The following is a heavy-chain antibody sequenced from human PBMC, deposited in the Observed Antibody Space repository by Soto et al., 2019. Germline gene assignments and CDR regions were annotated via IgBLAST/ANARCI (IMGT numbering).Heavy chain of an antibody. CDR2: INPNDGGT. CDR3: AKDAGPSVTKYYYFDN. J-gene: IGHJ4*02. Sequence: VKVSCKPSGYTFTNYFIQWLRQAPGQGLEWMGWINPNDGGTNYAQKFQGRVAVTSDTSISTAYMELSSLRGEDTAIYYCAKDAGPSVTKYYYFDNWGQGTLVTVSS. CDR1: GYTFTNYF. V-gene: IGHV1-2*02. D-gene: IGHD2-2*01.